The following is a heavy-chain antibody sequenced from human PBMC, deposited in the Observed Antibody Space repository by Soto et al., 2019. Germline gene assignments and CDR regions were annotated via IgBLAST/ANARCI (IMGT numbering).Heavy chain of an antibody. CDR2: INHSGST. Sequence: SETLSLTCAVYGGSFSGYYWSWIRQPPGKGLEWIGEINHSGSTNYNPSLKSRVTISVDTAKNQFSLKLSSGTAADTAVYYCARGLEGTYYYYGMDVWGQGTTVTVSS. J-gene: IGHJ6*02. D-gene: IGHD1-1*01. CDR1: GGSFSGYY. V-gene: IGHV4-34*01. CDR3: ARGLEGTYYYYGMDV.